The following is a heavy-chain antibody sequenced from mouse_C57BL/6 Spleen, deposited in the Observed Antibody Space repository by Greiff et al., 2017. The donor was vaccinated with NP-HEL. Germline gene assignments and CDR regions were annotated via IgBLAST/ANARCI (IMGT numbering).Heavy chain of an antibody. CDR1: GYTFTGYW. Sequence: QVQLQQSGAELMKPGASVKLSCKATGYTFTGYWIEWVKQRPGHGLEWIGEILPGSGSTNYHEKFKGKATFTADTSSNTAYMQLSILTTEDSAIYYCARRYYGNGDYWGQGTTLTVSS. J-gene: IGHJ2*01. CDR2: ILPGSGST. V-gene: IGHV1-9*01. D-gene: IGHD2-1*01. CDR3: ARRYYGNGDY.